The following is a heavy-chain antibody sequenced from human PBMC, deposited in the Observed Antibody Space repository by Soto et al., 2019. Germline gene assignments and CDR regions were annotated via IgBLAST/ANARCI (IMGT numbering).Heavy chain of an antibody. J-gene: IGHJ4*02. V-gene: IGHV3-30*03. D-gene: IGHD2-2*01. CDR3: ASGPAGYFDY. CDR1: GFTFSSYG. Sequence: QVQLVESGGGVVQPGRSLRLSCAASGFTFSSYGMHWVRQTPGKGLEWVAIISYDGSNKYYADSVKGRFTISRDNSKNTLYLQMNSLRAEDTAVHYCASGPAGYFDYWGQGTLVTVSS. CDR2: ISYDGSNK.